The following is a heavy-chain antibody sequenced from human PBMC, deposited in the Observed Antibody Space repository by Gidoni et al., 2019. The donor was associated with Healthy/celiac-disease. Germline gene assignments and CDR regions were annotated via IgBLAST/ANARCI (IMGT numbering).Heavy chain of an antibody. V-gene: IGHV1-46*01. D-gene: IGHD6-19*01. CDR2: INPSGGST. Sequence: QVQLVQSGAEVKKPGASVKASCTASGYTFTSYYMHWVRQAPGQGLEWMGIINPSGGSTSYAQKFQGRVTMTRDTSTSTVYMELSSLRSEDTAVYYCARDRRRQQWLVVYGMDVWGQGTTVTVSS. CDR3: ARDRRRQQWLVVYGMDV. CDR1: GYTFTSYY. J-gene: IGHJ6*02.